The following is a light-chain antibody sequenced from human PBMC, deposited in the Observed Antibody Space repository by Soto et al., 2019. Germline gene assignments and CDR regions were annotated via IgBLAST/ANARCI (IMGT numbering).Light chain of an antibody. CDR3: AAWDDSLDGRV. V-gene: IGLV1-44*01. CDR1: SSNIGSNT. Sequence: QSVLTQSPSASGTPGQRVTISCSGSSSNIGSNTVNWYQQLPGTAPKLLIYTNNQRPSGVPDRFSGSKSGTSASLAISGLQSEDEADYYCAAWDDSLDGRVFXTGTKLTVL. J-gene: IGLJ1*01. CDR2: TNN.